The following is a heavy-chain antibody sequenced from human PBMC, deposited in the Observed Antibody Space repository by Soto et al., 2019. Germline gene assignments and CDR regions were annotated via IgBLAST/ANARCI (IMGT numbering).Heavy chain of an antibody. D-gene: IGHD6-13*01. J-gene: IGHJ4*02. CDR1: GFTFSDYY. CDR3: AREGPGTSNWYVDS. Sequence: QVQLVESGGGLVKPGGSLRLSCAASGFTFSDYYMSWIRQAPGKGLEWLSYISTSSSYRNYADSVKGRFTISRDNAKNSLYLQMNGLRVEDTAVYYCAREGPGTSNWYVDSWGQGTLVTVSS. V-gene: IGHV3-11*05. CDR2: ISTSSSYR.